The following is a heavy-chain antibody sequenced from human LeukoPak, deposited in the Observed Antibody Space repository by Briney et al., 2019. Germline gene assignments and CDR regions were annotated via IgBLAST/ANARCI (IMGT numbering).Heavy chain of an antibody. CDR1: EFTFSSYN. CDR3: ARVYYYALGSRWGDYFDY. Sequence: PGGSLRLSCAASEFTFSSYNMNWVRQAPGKGLEWVANIKQDGSEKYYVDSVKGRFTISRDNAKNSLYLQMNSLRAEDTAVYYCARVYYYALGSRWGDYFDYWGQGTLVTVSS. V-gene: IGHV3-7*01. D-gene: IGHD3-10*01. J-gene: IGHJ4*02. CDR2: IKQDGSEK.